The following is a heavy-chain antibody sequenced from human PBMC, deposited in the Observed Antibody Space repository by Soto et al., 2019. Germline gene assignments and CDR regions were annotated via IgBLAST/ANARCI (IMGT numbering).Heavy chain of an antibody. CDR2: IIPILGIA. CDR3: ARDHSSGSNDAFDI. J-gene: IGHJ3*02. CDR1: GGTFSSYT. V-gene: IGHV1-69*04. D-gene: IGHD6-19*01. Sequence: SVKVSCKASGGTFSSYTISWVRQAPGQGLEWMGRIIPILGIANYAQKFQGRVTITADKSASTAYMELSSLRSEDTAVYYCARDHSSGSNDAFDIWGQGTMVTVSS.